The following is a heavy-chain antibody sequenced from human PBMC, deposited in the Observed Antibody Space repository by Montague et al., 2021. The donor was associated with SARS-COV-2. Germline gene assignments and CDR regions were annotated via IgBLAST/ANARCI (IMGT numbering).Heavy chain of an antibody. D-gene: IGHD3-3*01. V-gene: IGHV2-5*02. CDR1: GFSLNTDGVG. Sequence: PALVNPTQTLTLTCVFSGFSLNTDGVGVAWIRRPPGKALEWLALIYWDGDQRYSPSLKTRVTITKDTFRNRVVLTMTNPDPVDTATYYCARRYDFYRAEAFDVWGQGTIVTVSS. J-gene: IGHJ3*01. CDR2: IYWDGDQ. CDR3: ARRYDFYRAEAFDV.